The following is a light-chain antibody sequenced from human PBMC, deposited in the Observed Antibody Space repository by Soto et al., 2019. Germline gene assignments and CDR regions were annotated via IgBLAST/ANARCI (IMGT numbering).Light chain of an antibody. Sequence: EIVLTQSPVTLSLSPGERATLSCRASQSISSNYLAWDQQKPGQAPRLLIYGASSRATGIPDRFSGSGSGTNFTPTISRLEPADFAVYYCQRYRTFGQGTKLEIK. J-gene: IGKJ2*01. CDR1: QSISSNY. CDR3: QRYRT. V-gene: IGKV3-20*01. CDR2: GAS.